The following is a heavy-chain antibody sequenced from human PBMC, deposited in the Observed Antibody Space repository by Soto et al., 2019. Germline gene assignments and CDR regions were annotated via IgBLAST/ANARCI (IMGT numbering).Heavy chain of an antibody. CDR2: INPKRDDT. J-gene: IGHJ5*02. D-gene: IGHD4-4*01. Sequence: ASVKVSCKASGYPFSDNQIHWLRGAPGQGREWMGRINPKRDDTNYAQKFQGRVTMTRDTSIDTAYLELTGLTSDDTATYYCARKPSLDYIRWGLDPWGQGTLVTVSS. V-gene: IGHV1-2*02. CDR3: ARKPSLDYIRWGLDP. CDR1: GYPFSDNQ.